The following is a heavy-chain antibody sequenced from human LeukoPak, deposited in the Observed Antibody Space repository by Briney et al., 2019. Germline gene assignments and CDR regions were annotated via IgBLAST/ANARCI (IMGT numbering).Heavy chain of an antibody. Sequence: GGSLRLSCAASGFTFSSYWMHWVRQAPGKGLVWVSRINTDGSSTRYADSVKGRFTISRDNAKNTLDLQMNSLRAEDTAVYYCARGLYYDFWSAYKENFQHWGQGTLVTVSS. J-gene: IGHJ1*01. D-gene: IGHD3-3*01. CDR1: GFTFSSYW. CDR3: ARGLYYDFWSAYKENFQH. V-gene: IGHV3-74*01. CDR2: INTDGSST.